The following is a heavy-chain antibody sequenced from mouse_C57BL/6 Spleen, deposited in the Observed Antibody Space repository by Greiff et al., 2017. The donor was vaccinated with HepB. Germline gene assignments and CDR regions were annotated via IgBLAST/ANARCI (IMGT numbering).Heavy chain of an antibody. V-gene: IGHV5-17*01. CDR2: ISSGSSTI. J-gene: IGHJ4*01. CDR1: GFTFSDYG. CDR3: AGGDDYDGGGYYYAMDY. Sequence: EVQLVESGGGLVKPGGSLKLSCAASGFTFSDYGMHWVRQAPEKGLEWVAYISSGSSTIYYADTVKGRFTISRDNAKNTLFLQMTSLRSEDTAMYYCAGGDDYDGGGYYYAMDYWGQGTSVTVSS. D-gene: IGHD2-4*01.